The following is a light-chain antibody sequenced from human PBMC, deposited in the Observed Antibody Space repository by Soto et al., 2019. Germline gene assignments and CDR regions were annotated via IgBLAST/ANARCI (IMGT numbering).Light chain of an antibody. CDR3: GTYTGSSTLL. Sequence: QSALTQPASVSGSPGQSITISCTGTSSDVGAYNYVSWYQQYPGKAPKLIIYEVSNRPSGVSNRFSGSKSDNTASLTISGLQAEDEGDYYSGTYTGSSTLLFGGGTKLTVL. J-gene: IGLJ2*01. V-gene: IGLV2-14*01. CDR1: SSDVGAYNY. CDR2: EVS.